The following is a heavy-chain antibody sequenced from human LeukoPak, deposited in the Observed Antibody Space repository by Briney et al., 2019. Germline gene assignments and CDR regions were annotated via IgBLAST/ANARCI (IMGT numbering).Heavy chain of an antibody. D-gene: IGHD5-12*01. J-gene: IGHJ2*01. Sequence: TGGSLRLSCAASGFTFSNYWMSWVRQAPGTGLEWVVNIKQDGSEEYYVDSVKGRLTISRDNAKNSLYLQMNSLRAEDTAVYYCARVQLGGSWFFDLWGRGTLVTVSS. CDR2: IKQDGSEE. CDR1: GFTFSNYW. CDR3: ARVQLGGSWFFDL. V-gene: IGHV3-7*03.